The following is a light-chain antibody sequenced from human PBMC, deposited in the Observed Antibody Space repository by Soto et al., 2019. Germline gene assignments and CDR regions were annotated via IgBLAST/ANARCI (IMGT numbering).Light chain of an antibody. CDR2: DAS. CDR3: RQRSNWPRT. V-gene: IGKV3-11*01. J-gene: IGKJ1*01. CDR1: QSVNNY. Sequence: EIVLTQSPATLSLFPGERATLSCRASQSVNNYLAWYQQKPGQAPRLLIYDASNRATGIPARFSGSGSGTDFTLTISRLEPEDFAVYYCRQRSNWPRTFGQGTKVEIK.